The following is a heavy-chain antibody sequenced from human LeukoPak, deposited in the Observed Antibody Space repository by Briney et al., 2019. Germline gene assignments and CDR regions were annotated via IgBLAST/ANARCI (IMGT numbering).Heavy chain of an antibody. J-gene: IGHJ4*02. CDR3: ARVGGDRVAY. D-gene: IGHD4-17*01. Sequence: QSGGSLRLSCAASGLTVSSKYMSWVRQAPGKGLEWVSVMYNNGNTHYPDSVKGRFIISRDNAKNTLYLQMNSLRPEDTAVYYCARVGGDRVAYWGQGTLVTVSS. V-gene: IGHV3-53*01. CDR2: MYNNGNT. CDR1: GLTVSSKY.